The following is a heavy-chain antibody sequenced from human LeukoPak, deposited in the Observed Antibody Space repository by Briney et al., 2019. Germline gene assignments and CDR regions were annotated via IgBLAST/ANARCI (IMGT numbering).Heavy chain of an antibody. D-gene: IGHD3-22*01. CDR2: ISAYNGNT. V-gene: IGHV1-18*01. CDR1: GYTFTSYG. Sequence: ASVKVSCKASGYTFTSYGISWVRQAPGQGLEWMGWISAYNGNTNYAQKLQGRVTMTRDTSTSTVYMELSSLRSEDTAVYYCARVGYDSSGEFDYWGQGTLVTVSS. J-gene: IGHJ4*02. CDR3: ARVGYDSSGEFDY.